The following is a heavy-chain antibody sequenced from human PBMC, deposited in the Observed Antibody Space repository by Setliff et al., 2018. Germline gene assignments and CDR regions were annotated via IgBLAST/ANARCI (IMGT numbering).Heavy chain of an antibody. Sequence: GGSLRLSCTASGLSYINDWVSWVRQAPGKGLEWVSGISATGGNTYYEDSVKGRFTISRDNSKNTLFLQMYRLRADDTAVYYCAKPPQGQLALGAWGQGTLVTVSS. CDR1: GLSYINDW. CDR2: ISATGGNT. D-gene: IGHD1-1*01. V-gene: IGHV3-23*01. CDR3: AKPPQGQLALGA. J-gene: IGHJ5*02.